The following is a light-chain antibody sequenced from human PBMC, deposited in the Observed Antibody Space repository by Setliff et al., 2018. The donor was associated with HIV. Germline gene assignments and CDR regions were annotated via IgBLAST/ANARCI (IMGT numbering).Light chain of an antibody. CDR1: SSDIGDYNY. V-gene: IGLV2-14*01. J-gene: IGLJ1*01. CDR3: SSHTSNRTFRV. CDR2: DVS. Sequence: QSVLTQPASVSGSPGQAITFSCTGTSSDIGDYNYVSWFQQHPAKAPKVMIYDVSKRPSGVSNRFSGSKSGNTAPLTISGLQAEGEADYYCSSHTSNRTFRVFGTGTKGTVL.